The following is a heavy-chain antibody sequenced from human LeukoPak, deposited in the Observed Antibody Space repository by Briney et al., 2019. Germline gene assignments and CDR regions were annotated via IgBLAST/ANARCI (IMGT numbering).Heavy chain of an antibody. Sequence: GSLILSCAASGFTFSSYWMSWVRQAPGQGLEWVANVNEAGSEKNYVDSVKGRFTISRGNIRNLLYLQMNYLIVEDTAVYYCATEYCTDKGNFDLWGRGALVTVSS. V-gene: IGHV3-7*02. D-gene: IGHD2/OR15-2a*01. CDR2: VNEAGSEK. J-gene: IGHJ2*01. CDR3: ATEYCTDKGNFDL. CDR1: GFTFSSYW.